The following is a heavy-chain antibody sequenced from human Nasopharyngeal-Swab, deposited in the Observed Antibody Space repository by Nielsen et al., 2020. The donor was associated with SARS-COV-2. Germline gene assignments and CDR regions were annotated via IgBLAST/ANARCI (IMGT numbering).Heavy chain of an antibody. Sequence: RQAPGKGLEWIGEINHSGSTNYNPSLKSRVTISVDTSKNQFSLKLSSVTAADTAVYYCARGVRYYDFWSGYCTYNWFDPWGQGTLVTVSS. CDR2: INHSGST. J-gene: IGHJ5*02. CDR3: ARGVRYYDFWSGYCTYNWFDP. D-gene: IGHD3-3*01. V-gene: IGHV4-34*01.